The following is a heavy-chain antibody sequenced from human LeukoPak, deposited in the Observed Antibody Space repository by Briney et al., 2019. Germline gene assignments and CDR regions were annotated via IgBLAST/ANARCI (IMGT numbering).Heavy chain of an antibody. CDR3: STGAATGFDY. CDR2: IKSKTDGGTT. D-gene: IGHD2-15*01. J-gene: IGHJ4*02. V-gene: IGHV3-15*01. CDR1: GFTFSSYE. Sequence: PGGSLRLSCAASGFTFSSYEMNWVRQAPGKGLEWVGRIKSKTDGGTTDYAAPVKGRFTISRDDSKNTLYLQMNTLKTEDTAVYYCSTGAATGFDYWGQGTLVTVSS.